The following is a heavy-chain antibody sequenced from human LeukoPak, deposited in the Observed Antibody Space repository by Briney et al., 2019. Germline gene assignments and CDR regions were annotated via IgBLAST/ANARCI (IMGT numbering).Heavy chain of an antibody. Sequence: GGSLRLSCAASGFTVSSNYMNWVRQAPGKGLEWVSVIYSGGSTYYADSVKGRFTISRDNSKNTLYLQMNSLRAEDTAVYYCARGPLYGDSGYWGLGTLVTVSS. CDR3: ARGPLYGDSGY. CDR2: IYSGGST. V-gene: IGHV3-53*01. D-gene: IGHD3-3*01. J-gene: IGHJ4*02. CDR1: GFTVSSNY.